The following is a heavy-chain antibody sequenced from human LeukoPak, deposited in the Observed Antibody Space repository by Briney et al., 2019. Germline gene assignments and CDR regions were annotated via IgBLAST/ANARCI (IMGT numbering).Heavy chain of an antibody. CDR3: ARSTYYYGSGSSYYMDV. Sequence: GASVKVSCKASGGTFSSYAISWVRQAPGQGLEWMGGIIPIFGTANYAQKFQGRVTITTDESTSTAYMELSSLRSEDTAVYYCARSTYYYGSGSSYYMDVWGKGTTVTVSS. V-gene: IGHV1-69*05. J-gene: IGHJ6*03. CDR1: GGTFSSYA. D-gene: IGHD3-10*01. CDR2: IIPIFGTA.